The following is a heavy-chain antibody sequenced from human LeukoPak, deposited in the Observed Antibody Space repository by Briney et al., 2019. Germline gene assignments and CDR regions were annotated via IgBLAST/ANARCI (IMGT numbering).Heavy chain of an antibody. D-gene: IGHD1-26*01. J-gene: IGHJ4*02. CDR1: GYTFTSYY. Sequence: ASVKVSCEASGYTFTSYYIHWVRLAPGQGLEWMGIINPSGGTTVYAQNFQGRVIMTRDTSTSTVHMDLSSLRSEDAAVYYCAREPRPVGATSFGYYFDYWGQGTLVTVSS. V-gene: IGHV1-46*01. CDR2: INPSGGTT. CDR3: AREPRPVGATSFGYYFDY.